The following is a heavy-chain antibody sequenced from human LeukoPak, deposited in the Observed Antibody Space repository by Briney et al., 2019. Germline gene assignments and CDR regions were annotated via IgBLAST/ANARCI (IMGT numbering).Heavy chain of an antibody. CDR2: ISSSSSTI. Sequence: GGSLRLSCAASGFTFSSYSMNWVRQAPGKGLEWVSYISSSSSTIYYADSVKGRFTVSRDNAKNSLSLQMNSLRPEDTAIYYCARDGATFVTYWGQGTLVTVSS. CDR3: ARDGATFVTY. CDR1: GFTFSSYS. D-gene: IGHD4-23*01. V-gene: IGHV3-48*04. J-gene: IGHJ4*02.